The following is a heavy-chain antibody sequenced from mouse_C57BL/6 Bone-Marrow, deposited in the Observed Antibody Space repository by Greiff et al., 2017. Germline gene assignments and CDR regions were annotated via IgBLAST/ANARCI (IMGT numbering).Heavy chain of an antibody. V-gene: IGHV1-72*01. CDR2: IDPNSGGT. D-gene: IGHD1-1*01. CDR1: GYTFTSYW. Sequence: QVHVKQPGAELVKPGASVKLSCKASGYTFTSYWMHWVKQRPGRGLEWIGRIDPNSGGTKYNEKFKSKATLTVDKPSSTAYMQLSSLTSEDSAVYYCARSGYYGSSYVAWFAYWGQGTLVTVSA. J-gene: IGHJ3*01. CDR3: ARSGYYGSSYVAWFAY.